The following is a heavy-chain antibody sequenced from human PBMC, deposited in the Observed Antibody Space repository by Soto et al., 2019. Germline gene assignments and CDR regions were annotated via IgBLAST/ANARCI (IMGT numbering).Heavy chain of an antibody. V-gene: IGHV1-18*01. CDR1: GYTFTSYG. D-gene: IGHD2-2*01. CDR2: ISAYNGNT. J-gene: IGHJ4*02. CDR3: ARDSRYCSSTSCLSFDY. Sequence: ASVKVSCKASGYTFTSYGISWVRQAPGQGLEWMGWISAYNGNTNYAQKLQGRVTMTTDTSTSTAYMELRSLRSDDTAVYYCARDSRYCSSTSCLSFDYWGQGTLVTVSS.